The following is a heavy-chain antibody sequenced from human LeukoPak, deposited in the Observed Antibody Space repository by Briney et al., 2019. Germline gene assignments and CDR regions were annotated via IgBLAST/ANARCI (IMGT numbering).Heavy chain of an antibody. Sequence: GGSLRLSCAASGFTFSSYSMNWVRQAPGKGLEWVSSISGSSSYIYYADSVKGRFTISRDNAKNSLYLQMNSLRAEDTAVYYCARDQRLVHHYGGQGTLVTVSS. J-gene: IGHJ4*02. D-gene: IGHD6-19*01. CDR3: ARDQRLVHHY. V-gene: IGHV3-21*01. CDR2: ISGSSSYI. CDR1: GFTFSSYS.